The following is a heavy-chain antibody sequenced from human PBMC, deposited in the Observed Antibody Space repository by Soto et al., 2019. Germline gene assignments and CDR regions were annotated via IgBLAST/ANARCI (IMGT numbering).Heavy chain of an antibody. D-gene: IGHD2-8*01. CDR2: ITSSGGNT. Sequence: KTGGSLRLSCLASGFSFKDYYMTWMSQTPEKGLEWISTITSSGGNTYYAAFVKGRVTISRDNAHNSLELQICGMSDEETALYYCARDMYTSDVNSLDLWGQGTAVTVS. CDR1: GFSFKDYY. CDR3: ARDMYTSDVNSLDL. V-gene: IGHV3-11*01. J-gene: IGHJ5*02.